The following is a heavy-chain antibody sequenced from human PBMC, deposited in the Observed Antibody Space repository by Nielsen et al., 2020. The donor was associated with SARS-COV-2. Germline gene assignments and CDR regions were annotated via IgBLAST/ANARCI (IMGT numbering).Heavy chain of an antibody. CDR1: GFTFSSYS. Sequence: GGSLRLSCAASGFTFSSYSMNWVRQAPGKGLEWVSCISSSSSYIYYEDSVKGRFTISRDNAENSLYLQMNSLRAEDTAVYYCAAYYASGSYSSGSSNYYYYGKDVWGQGTTVTVSS. CDR3: AAYYASGSYSSGSSNYYYYGKDV. CDR2: ISSSSSYI. V-gene: IGHV3-21*01. D-gene: IGHD3-10*01. J-gene: IGHJ6*02.